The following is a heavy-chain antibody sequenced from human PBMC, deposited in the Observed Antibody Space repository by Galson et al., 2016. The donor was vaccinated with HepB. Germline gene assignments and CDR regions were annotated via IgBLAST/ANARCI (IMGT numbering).Heavy chain of an antibody. Sequence: ETLSLTCTISGGSITNYYWSWIRQPPGKGLEWIGYVYYSGSTNYNASLKSRVSILVDTSKNQFSLKLSSVTAADTAVYYCAKTTVTTGWFFDYWGQGTLVTVSS. CDR3: AKTTVTTGWFFDY. D-gene: IGHD4-17*01. V-gene: IGHV4-59*08. CDR2: VYYSGST. J-gene: IGHJ4*02. CDR1: GGSITNYY.